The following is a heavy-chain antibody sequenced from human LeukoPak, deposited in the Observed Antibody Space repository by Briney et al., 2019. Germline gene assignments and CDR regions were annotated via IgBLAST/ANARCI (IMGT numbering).Heavy chain of an antibody. CDR3: ARDGGCSGGNCYQRFDS. CDR1: GFTFTKYG. D-gene: IGHD2-15*01. V-gene: IGHV3-33*01. J-gene: IGHJ4*02. Sequence: GGSLRLSCAASGFTFTKYGTQWVRQAPGKGLEWVAVIWSDGSDRHYADSVKGRFTISRDNSKNTVSLEMNSLRVEDTAVYYCARDGGCSGGNCYQRFDSWGQGTLVTVSP. CDR2: IWSDGSDR.